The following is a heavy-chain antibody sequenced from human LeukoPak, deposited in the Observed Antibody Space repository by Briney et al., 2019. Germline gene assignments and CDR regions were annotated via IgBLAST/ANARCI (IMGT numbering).Heavy chain of an antibody. V-gene: IGHV1-2*02. CDR2: INPNSGGT. CDR3: ARGGYSGYDSQLDFDY. D-gene: IGHD5-12*01. Sequence: ASVKVSCKASGYTFTGYYMHWVRQAPGQGLEWMGWINPNSGGTNYAQKFQGRVTTTRDTSISTAYIELSRLRSDDTAVYYCARGGYSGYDSQLDFDYWGQGTLVTVSS. CDR1: GYTFTGYY. J-gene: IGHJ4*02.